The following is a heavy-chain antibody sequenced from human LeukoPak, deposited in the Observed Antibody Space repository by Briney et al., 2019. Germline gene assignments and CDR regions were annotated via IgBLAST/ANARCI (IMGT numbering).Heavy chain of an antibody. CDR2: INGDGSNS. V-gene: IGHV3-74*01. CDR1: GFTFTTYW. D-gene: IGHD3-16*01. J-gene: IGHJ4*02. CDR3: ARTSPTSHFDF. Sequence: GGSLRLSCVASGFTFTTYWMHWVRQAPGKGLVWVSRINGDGSNSNYADSVKGRFTISRDNARNTLYLQMNGLRAEDTALYYCARTSPTSHFDFWGQGSLVTVSS.